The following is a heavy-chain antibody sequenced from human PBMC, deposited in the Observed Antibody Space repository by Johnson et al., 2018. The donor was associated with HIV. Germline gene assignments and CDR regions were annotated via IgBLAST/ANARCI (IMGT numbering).Heavy chain of an antibody. CDR1: GFTVSSNS. V-gene: IGHV3-66*01. Sequence: VQLVESGGGLVQPGGSLRLSCAASGFTVSSNSMSWVRQAPGKGLEWVAVLYSGGCTYYADSAKGRFTISRDNSKNTRYLQMNSLRAEDTAVYYCAGGGYSGDDAFDIWGQGTMVTVSS. J-gene: IGHJ3*02. D-gene: IGHD5-12*01. CDR3: AGGGYSGDDAFDI. CDR2: LYSGGCT.